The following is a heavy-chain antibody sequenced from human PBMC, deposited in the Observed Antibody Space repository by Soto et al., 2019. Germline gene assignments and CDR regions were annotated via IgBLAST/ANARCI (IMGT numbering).Heavy chain of an antibody. CDR2: IYYSGST. CDR3: AKEAGEMATTYGHFDH. V-gene: IGHV4-59*12. D-gene: IGHD1-1*01. J-gene: IGHJ4*02. Sequence: SETLSLTCTVSGGSISSYYWSWIRKPPGKGLEWIGYIYYSGSTNYNPSLKSRVTISVDTSKNQFSLKLSSVTAADTAVYYCAKEAGEMATTYGHFDHWGQGTLVTVSS. CDR1: GGSISSYY.